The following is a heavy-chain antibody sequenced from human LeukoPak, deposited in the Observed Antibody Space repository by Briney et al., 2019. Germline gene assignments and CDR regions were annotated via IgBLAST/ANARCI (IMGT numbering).Heavy chain of an antibody. CDR3: ARHDMDVAGAGLDYFDY. CDR2: IYYSGST. J-gene: IGHJ4*02. Sequence: SETLSLTCTVSGGSISRYYWSWLRQPPGKGLEWIEYIYYSGSTNYNPSLKSRVTMSVDTSKNQFSVKLSSVTTADTAVYYCARHDMDVAGAGLDYFDYWGQGTLVTVSS. V-gene: IGHV4-59*08. D-gene: IGHD1-26*01. CDR1: GGSISRYY.